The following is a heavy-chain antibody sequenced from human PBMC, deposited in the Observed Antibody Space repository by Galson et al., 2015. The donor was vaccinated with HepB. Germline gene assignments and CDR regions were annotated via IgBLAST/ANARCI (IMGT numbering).Heavy chain of an antibody. CDR2: MYYSGST. D-gene: IGHD3-22*01. J-gene: IGHJ4*02. Sequence: TLSLTCTVSGGSIGSHYWSWIRQPPGKGLEWIGFMYYSGSTNYDPSLKSRVTISVDTSKKHFSLKLSSVTAADTAVYYCARRSNPYYYDSSGYYRGGFDYWGQGTLVTVSS. V-gene: IGHV4-59*08. CDR3: ARRSNPYYYDSSGYYRGGFDY. CDR1: GGSIGSHY.